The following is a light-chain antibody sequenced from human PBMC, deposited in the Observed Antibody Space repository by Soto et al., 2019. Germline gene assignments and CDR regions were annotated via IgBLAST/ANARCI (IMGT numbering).Light chain of an antibody. CDR3: QQRSNGTRT. CDR1: QSVSSY. Sequence: EIVLTQSPATLSLSPGERATLSCRASQSVSSYLAWYQQKPGQAPRLLIYDAPNRATGTPARFSGSGSGTDFTLTISSLEPEDFAVYYCQQRSNGTRTFGQGTKVDIK. CDR2: DAP. J-gene: IGKJ1*01. V-gene: IGKV3-11*01.